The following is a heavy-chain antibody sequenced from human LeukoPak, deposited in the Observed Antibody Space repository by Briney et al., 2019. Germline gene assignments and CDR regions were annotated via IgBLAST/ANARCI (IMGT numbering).Heavy chain of an antibody. D-gene: IGHD6-19*01. V-gene: IGHV1-69*13. CDR1: GGTFSSYA. Sequence: SVKVSCKASGGTFSSYAISWVRQAPGQGLEWMGGIIPIFGTANYAQKFQGRVTITADESTSTAYMELSSLRSEDTAVYYCAKSWGKAVAGTPPDYWGQGTLVTVSS. J-gene: IGHJ4*02. CDR2: IIPIFGTA. CDR3: AKSWGKAVAGTPPDY.